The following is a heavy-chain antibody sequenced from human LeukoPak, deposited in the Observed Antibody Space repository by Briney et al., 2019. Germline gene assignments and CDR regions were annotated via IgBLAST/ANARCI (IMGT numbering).Heavy chain of an antibody. D-gene: IGHD6-6*01. J-gene: IGHJ4*02. V-gene: IGHV4-39*01. CDR3: ARRLVAAPPTWGYFDY. Sequence: SETLSLTCTVSGGSISSYYWGWIRQPPGKGLEWIGSIYYSGSTYYNPSLKSRVTISVDTSKNQFSLKLSSVTAADTAVYYCARRLVAAPPTWGYFDYWGQGTLVTVSS. CDR2: IYYSGST. CDR1: GGSISSYY.